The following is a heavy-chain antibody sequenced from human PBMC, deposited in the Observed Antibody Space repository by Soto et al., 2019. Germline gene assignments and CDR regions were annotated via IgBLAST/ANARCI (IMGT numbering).Heavy chain of an antibody. Sequence: ASVKVSCKASGYTFSNFGITWVRQAPGQGLEWMGWISAYNGITNYAQNFQGRVTMTTDTSTSTAHMELTSLRSDDTAVYYCARGPLRGFWEHWGQGTMVTVSS. CDR1: GYTFSNFG. J-gene: IGHJ3*01. D-gene: IGHD1-26*01. V-gene: IGHV1-18*01. CDR3: ARGPLRGFWEH. CDR2: ISAYNGIT.